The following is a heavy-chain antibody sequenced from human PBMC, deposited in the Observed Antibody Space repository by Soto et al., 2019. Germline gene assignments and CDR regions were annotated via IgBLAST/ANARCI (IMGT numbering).Heavy chain of an antibody. CDR3: ANPSYISGWQKPETPFDY. J-gene: IGHJ4*02. Sequence: QVQLVESGGGVVQPGRSLRLSCAASGFTFSSYALHWVRQAPGKGPEWVAVISYDGHNKYYADSVKGRFTISRDNSKNALYLQMNNLRPEDTAVYYCANPSYISGWQKPETPFDYWGQGTLVTVSS. D-gene: IGHD6-19*01. V-gene: IGHV3-30*18. CDR2: ISYDGHNK. CDR1: GFTFSSYA.